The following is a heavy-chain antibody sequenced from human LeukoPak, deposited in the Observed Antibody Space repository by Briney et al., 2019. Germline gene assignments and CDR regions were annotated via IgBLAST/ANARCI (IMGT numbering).Heavy chain of an antibody. CDR3: ARSNYDFWSGYYQDY. CDR2: ISYDGSNK. Sequence: LRLSCAASGFTFSSYAMHWVRQAPGKGLEWVAVISYDGSNKYYADSVKGRFTISRDNSKNTLYLQMNSLRAEDTAVYYCARSNYDFWSGYYQDYWGQGTLVTVSS. J-gene: IGHJ4*02. V-gene: IGHV3-30*04. CDR1: GFTFSSYA. D-gene: IGHD3-3*01.